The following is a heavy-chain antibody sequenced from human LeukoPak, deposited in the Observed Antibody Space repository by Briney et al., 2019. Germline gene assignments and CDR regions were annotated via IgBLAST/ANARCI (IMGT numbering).Heavy chain of an antibody. V-gene: IGHV1-2*02. Sequence: GASVKVSCKASGYTFTGYYMHWVRQAPGQGLEWMGWINPNSGGTNYAQKFQGRVTMTRDTSISTAYIELSRLRSDDTAVYYCAREVGLKVTGTTGFDYWGQGTLVTVSS. J-gene: IGHJ4*02. D-gene: IGHD1-20*01. CDR3: AREVGLKVTGTTGFDY. CDR1: GYTFTGYY. CDR2: INPNSGGT.